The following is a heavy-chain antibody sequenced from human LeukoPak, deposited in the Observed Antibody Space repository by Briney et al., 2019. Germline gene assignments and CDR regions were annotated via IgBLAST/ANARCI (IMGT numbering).Heavy chain of an antibody. J-gene: IGHJ3*02. CDR1: GDTFSRYA. Sequence: VASVTVSCKASGDTFSRYAISWVRQAPGQGLKWMGGIIPIFGTADYAQKFQGRVTITADESTSTAYMELSSLRSEDTAVYYCARGRPYAFDIWGQGTMVTVSS. CDR3: ARGRPYAFDI. CDR2: IIPIFGTA. V-gene: IGHV1-69*13.